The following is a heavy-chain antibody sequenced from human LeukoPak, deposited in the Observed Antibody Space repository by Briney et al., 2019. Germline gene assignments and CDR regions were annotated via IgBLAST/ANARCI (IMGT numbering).Heavy chain of an antibody. J-gene: IGHJ6*02. D-gene: IGHD6-19*01. CDR2: MSGSGAST. Sequence: GGSLRLSCAASGFTFSNYAMNWVRQAPGKGLEWVAVMSGSGASTHYADSVKGRFTISREDSKNTLYLQMNSLRAEDTAVYYCARDGYAVAGNYYYYYGMDVWGQGTTVTVSS. V-gene: IGHV3-23*01. CDR1: GFTFSNYA. CDR3: ARDGYAVAGNYYYYYGMDV.